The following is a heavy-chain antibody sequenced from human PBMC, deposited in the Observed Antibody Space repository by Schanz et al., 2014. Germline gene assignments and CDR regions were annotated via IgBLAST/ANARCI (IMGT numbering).Heavy chain of an antibody. D-gene: IGHD6-19*01. CDR1: GFSFDKYG. CDR2: IWYDGSKT. V-gene: IGHV3-33*06. J-gene: IGHJ4*02. CDR3: AKDLPAVAVAPLMTGLYDS. Sequence: QVQLVGSGGGVVQPGRSLRLSCAASGFSFDKYGMHWVRQAPGKGLEWVGVIWYDGSKTYYADSVRGRFTISRENSKNTLHLQMNSLRAEDTAVYHCAKDLPAVAVAPLMTGLYDSWGQGTLVTVSS.